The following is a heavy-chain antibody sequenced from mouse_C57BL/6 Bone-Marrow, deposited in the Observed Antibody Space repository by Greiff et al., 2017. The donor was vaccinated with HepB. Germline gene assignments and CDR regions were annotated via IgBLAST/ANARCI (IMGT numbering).Heavy chain of an antibody. CDR1: GFNIKNTY. Sequence: EVKLMESVAELVRPGASVKLSCTASGFNIKNTYMHWVKQRPEQGLEWIGRIDPANGNTKYAPKFQGTATITSDTSSNTASLQLSSLTSEDPAIYYCARGGTTVVVDYWGQGTTLTVSS. CDR2: IDPANGNT. D-gene: IGHD1-1*01. V-gene: IGHV14-3*01. J-gene: IGHJ2*01. CDR3: ARGGTTVVVDY.